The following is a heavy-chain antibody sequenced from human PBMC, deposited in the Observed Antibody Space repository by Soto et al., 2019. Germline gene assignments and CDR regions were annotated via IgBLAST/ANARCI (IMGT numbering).Heavy chain of an antibody. CDR1: GFSFSDYY. V-gene: IGHV3-11*03. J-gene: IGHJ4*02. D-gene: IGHD5-12*01. CDR3: ASSFRWLRYFDY. CDR2: ISSTATYT. Sequence: TGGSLRLSCAASGFSFSDYYMNWIRQAPGKWLEWLSYISSTATYTNYNPSLKSRVTISVYTSKNQFSLKLSSVTAADTAVYYCASSFRWLRYFDYWGQGTLVTVSS.